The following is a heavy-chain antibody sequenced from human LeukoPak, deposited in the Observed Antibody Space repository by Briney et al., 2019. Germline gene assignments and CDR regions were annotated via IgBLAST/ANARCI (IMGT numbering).Heavy chain of an antibody. D-gene: IGHD3-16*01. CDR2: IRHDGSNK. CDR3: AKDTGVKWASLYARLIN. J-gene: IGHJ4*02. Sequence: GGFLRFSGAASGFTFRNYGMHWFGQAPGKGLKWVSFIRHDGSNKYYAHSVKGRFTISRDNSKNTLYLQMDSLRAEDTAVYYCAKDTGVKWASLYARLINWGQGALVTVSS. V-gene: IGHV3-30*02. CDR1: GFTFRNYG.